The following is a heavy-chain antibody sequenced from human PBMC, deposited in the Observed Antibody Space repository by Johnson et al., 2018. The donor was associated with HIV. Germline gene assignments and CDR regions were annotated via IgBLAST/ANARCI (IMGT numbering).Heavy chain of an antibody. CDR1: GFSFSSYG. V-gene: IGHV3-64*01. D-gene: IGHD5-24*01. J-gene: IGHJ3*02. Sequence: MQLVESGGGLVQPGGSLRLSCAASGFSFSSYGVHWVRQAPGKGLDYVSSISSNGGSTYYANSVKGRFTISRDNSKNTLYLQMGSLRAEDMAVYYCARVGDGNNKNAFDIWGQGTMVTVSS. CDR2: ISSNGGST. CDR3: ARVGDGNNKNAFDI.